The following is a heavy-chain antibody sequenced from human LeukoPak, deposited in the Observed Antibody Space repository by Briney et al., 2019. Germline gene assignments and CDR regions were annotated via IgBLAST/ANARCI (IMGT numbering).Heavy chain of an antibody. CDR1: GYTFTSYC. V-gene: IGHV1-46*01. J-gene: IGHJ5*02. D-gene: IGHD1-7*01. CDR3: AKCSETGTTRWFDP. Sequence: ASVKVSCKASGYTFTSYCLHWVRQAPGQGLEWMGLINPSGTTTYAQNFQGRVTMTRDTSASTAYMELSSLRSDDTAVYYCAKCSETGTTRWFDPRGQGTLVTVSS. CDR2: INPSGTT.